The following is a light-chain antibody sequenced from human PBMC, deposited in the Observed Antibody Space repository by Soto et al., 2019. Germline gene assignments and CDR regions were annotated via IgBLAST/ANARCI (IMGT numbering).Light chain of an antibody. CDR1: NIGSKS. J-gene: IGLJ2*01. Sequence: SYELTQPPSVSVAPGQTARITCGGTNIGSKSVHWYQRKPGQAPVLVVYDDSDRPSGIPERFSGSNSGNTATLTISRVEAGDEADYYCQVWDSSSDVVFGGGTKLTVL. CDR3: QVWDSSSDVV. V-gene: IGLV3-21*02. CDR2: DDS.